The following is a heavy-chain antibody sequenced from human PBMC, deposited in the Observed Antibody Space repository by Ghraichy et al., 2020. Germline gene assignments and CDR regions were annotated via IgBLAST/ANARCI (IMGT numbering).Heavy chain of an antibody. CDR1: GGTFSSYA. D-gene: IGHD5-24*01. Sequence: SVKVSCKASGGTFSSYAISWVRQAPGQGLEWMGGIIPIFGTANYAQKFQGRVTITADESTSTAYMELSSLRSEDTAVYYCARGRDGYNYVYFDYWGQGTLVTVSS. V-gene: IGHV1-69*13. CDR2: IIPIFGTA. J-gene: IGHJ4*02. CDR3: ARGRDGYNYVYFDY.